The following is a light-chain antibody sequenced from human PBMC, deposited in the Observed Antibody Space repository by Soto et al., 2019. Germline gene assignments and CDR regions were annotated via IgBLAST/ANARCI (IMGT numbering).Light chain of an antibody. Sequence: EVVLTQSPVPLSLSPGERATLSCRASQSFRGLLAWYQQKPGQAPRLLIYDAYNRATGIPPRFSGSGSWTDFTLTISSLEPEDSAVYYCQQRHMWPISFGKGTRLESK. CDR2: DAY. J-gene: IGKJ5*01. CDR3: QQRHMWPIS. V-gene: IGKV3-11*01. CDR1: QSFRGL.